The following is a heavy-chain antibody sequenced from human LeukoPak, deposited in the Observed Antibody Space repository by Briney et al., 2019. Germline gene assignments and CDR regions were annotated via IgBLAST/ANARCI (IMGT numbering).Heavy chain of an antibody. CDR2: FDPEDGET. Sequence: ASVKVSCKVSGYTLTELSMHWVRQAPGKGLEWMGGFDPEDGETIYAQKFQGRVTMTEDTSTDTAYMELSSLRSEDTAVYYCATAGYSYGFGRNYFDYWGQGTLVTVSS. CDR3: ATAGYSYGFGRNYFDY. D-gene: IGHD5-18*01. CDR1: GYTLTELS. J-gene: IGHJ4*02. V-gene: IGHV1-24*01.